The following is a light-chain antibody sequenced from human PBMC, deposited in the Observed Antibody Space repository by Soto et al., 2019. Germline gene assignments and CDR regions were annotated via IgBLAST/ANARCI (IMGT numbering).Light chain of an antibody. J-gene: IGLJ2*01. Sequence: QSVLTQQPSVSGAPGQRVTLSCTGSSSNIGAGHDVHWYQQLPGTAPKLLIYGNSNRPSGVPDRFSGSKSGTSASLAITGLQAEDDADYDCQSYDSSLSGHVVFGGGTKLTVL. CDR3: QSYDSSLSGHVV. V-gene: IGLV1-40*01. CDR2: GNS. CDR1: SSNIGAGHD.